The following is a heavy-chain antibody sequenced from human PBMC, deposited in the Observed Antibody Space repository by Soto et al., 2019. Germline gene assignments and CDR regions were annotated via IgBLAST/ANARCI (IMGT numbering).Heavy chain of an antibody. CDR2: VYFVEVT. CDR3: AAPHGSGGRCYFTY. D-gene: IGHD2-15*01. Sequence: QLQLQESGQGLVKSSETLSLTCGVPGGSITRSSHYWAWIRQAPGKGLEWIGTVYFVEVTYYNPSLKSRVTTSVDSSKNPLSLKLSSVTAADTAVYYCAAPHGSGGRCYFTYWGTGALVAVAA. V-gene: IGHV4-39*02. J-gene: IGHJ4*02. CDR1: GGSITRSSHY.